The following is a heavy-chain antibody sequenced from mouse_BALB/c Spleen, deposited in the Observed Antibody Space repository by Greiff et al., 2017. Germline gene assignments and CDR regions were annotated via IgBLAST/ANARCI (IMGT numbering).Heavy chain of an antibody. CDR1: GYAFSSSW. CDR3: ARLYGNHEKGLDY. V-gene: IGHV1-82*01. J-gene: IGHJ2*01. CDR2: IYPGDGDT. D-gene: IGHD2-1*01. Sequence: QVQLQQSGPELVKPGASVKISCKASGYAFSSSWMNWVKQRPGQGLEWIGRIYPGDGDTNYNGKFKGKATLTADKSSSTAYMQLSSLTSVDSAVYFCARLYGNHEKGLDYWGQGTTLTVSS.